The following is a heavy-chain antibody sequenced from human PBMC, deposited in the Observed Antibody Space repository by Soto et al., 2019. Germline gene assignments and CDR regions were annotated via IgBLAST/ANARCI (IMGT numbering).Heavy chain of an antibody. Sequence: VAAVKVSCKASGYIFSDYGINWVRLAPGQGLEWMGWIIPYNDNTKYAENFQGRVTLTTDTSTNTVYMELRSLTPDDTGVYFCARKPYSRYCWFDPWGQGTLVTVSS. CDR3: ARKPYSRYCWFDP. CDR1: GYIFSDYG. CDR2: IIPYNDNT. J-gene: IGHJ5*02. V-gene: IGHV1-18*01. D-gene: IGHD2-21*01.